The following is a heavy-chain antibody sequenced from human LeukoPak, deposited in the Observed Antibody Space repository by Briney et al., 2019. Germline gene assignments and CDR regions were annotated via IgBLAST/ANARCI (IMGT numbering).Heavy chain of an antibody. CDR2: INPNSGGT. D-gene: IGHD5-12*01. J-gene: IGHJ6*02. CDR3: ARDVGSGYDFDYYYGMDV. CDR1: VYTFTGYY. Sequence: ASVTVSFKSSVYTFTGYYMHWVRQAPGQGHEWVGWINPNSGGTNDAQKFQGRVTMTRDTSISRAYMELSRLRSDDTAVYYCARDVGSGYDFDYYYGMDVWGQGTTVTVSS. V-gene: IGHV1-2*02.